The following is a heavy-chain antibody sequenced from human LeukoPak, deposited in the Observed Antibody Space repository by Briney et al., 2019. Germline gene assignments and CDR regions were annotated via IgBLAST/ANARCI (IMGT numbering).Heavy chain of an antibody. D-gene: IGHD3-10*01. J-gene: IGHJ4*02. Sequence: GASVKVSCKASGYTFTSYAMNWVRQAPGQGLEWMGWINTNTGNPTYAQGFTGRFVFSLDTSVSTAYLQISSLKAEDTAVYYCARDEYAYGSGSEYYFDYWGQGTLVTVSS. CDR2: INTNTGNP. CDR1: GYTFTSYA. CDR3: ARDEYAYGSGSEYYFDY. V-gene: IGHV7-4-1*02.